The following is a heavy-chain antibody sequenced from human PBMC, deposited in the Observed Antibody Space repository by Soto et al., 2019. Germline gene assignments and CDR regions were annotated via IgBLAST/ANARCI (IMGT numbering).Heavy chain of an antibody. CDR2: ISYDGSNK. D-gene: IGHD6-19*01. CDR1: GFTFSSYA. V-gene: IGHV3-30-3*01. CDR3: AREIGSSGWYLDYYYGMDV. Sequence: GGSLRLSCAASGFTFSSYAMHWARQAPGKGLEWVAVISYDGSNKYHADSVKGRFTISRDNSKNTLYLQMNSLRAEDTAVYYCAREIGSSGWYLDYYYGMDVWGQGTTVTVSS. J-gene: IGHJ6*02.